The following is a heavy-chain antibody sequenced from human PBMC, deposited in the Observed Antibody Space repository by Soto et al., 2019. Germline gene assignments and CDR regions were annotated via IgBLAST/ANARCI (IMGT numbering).Heavy chain of an antibody. Sequence: GASVKVSCKASGYTFTSYGISWVRQAPGQGLEWMGRISAYNGNTNYAQKLQGRVTMTTDTSTSTAYMELRRMRSDDTAVYYCERGGYSYGESYYYYYGMDVWGQGTTVTVSS. CDR2: ISAYNGNT. V-gene: IGHV1-18*04. CDR3: ERGGYSYGESYYYYYGMDV. CDR1: GYTFTSYG. J-gene: IGHJ6*02. D-gene: IGHD5-18*01.